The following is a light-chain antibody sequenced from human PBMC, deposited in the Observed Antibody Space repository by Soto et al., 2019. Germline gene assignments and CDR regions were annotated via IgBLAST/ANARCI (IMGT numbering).Light chain of an antibody. CDR2: AAS. CDR1: QDVSSTY. CDR3: QLYGISPLFT. V-gene: IGKV3-20*01. J-gene: IGKJ3*01. Sequence: ENVLTQSPGTLSLSPGERATLSCRASQDVSSTYLAWYQQKPGQAPRLLIYAASTRATGIPDRFSGSGSGADFTLTISRLEPEDFAGYYCQLYGISPLFTFGPGTKVDIQ.